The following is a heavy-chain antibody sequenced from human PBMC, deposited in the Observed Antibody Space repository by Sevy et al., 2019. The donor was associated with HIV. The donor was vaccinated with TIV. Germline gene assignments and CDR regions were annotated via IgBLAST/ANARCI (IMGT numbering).Heavy chain of an antibody. V-gene: IGHV3-23*01. CDR1: GITFRSCT. D-gene: IGHD7-27*01. Sequence: GGSLRLSCAVSGITFRSCTMSWVRQAPGKGLEWVSTICFNSDDTWYADSVRGRFTFSRDTSKSTLYLQMNSLRAEDTAVYFCAKIWDWGGDRFDVWGQGTMVTVSS. J-gene: IGHJ3*01. CDR3: AKIWDWGGDRFDV. CDR2: ICFNSDDT.